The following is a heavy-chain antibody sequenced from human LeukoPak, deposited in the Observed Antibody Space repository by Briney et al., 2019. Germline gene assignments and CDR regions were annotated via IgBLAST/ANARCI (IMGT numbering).Heavy chain of an antibody. D-gene: IGHD3-22*01. CDR2: LYYSGST. Sequence: PSETLSLTCTVSGGSISSSSYYWGWIRQPPGKGLEWIGSLYYSGSTYYNPSLKSRVTISVDTSKNQFSLKLSSVTAADTAVYYCARRDDSSGYHKIFDYWGPGTLVTVSS. J-gene: IGHJ4*02. V-gene: IGHV4-39*01. CDR1: GGSISSSSYY. CDR3: ARRDDSSGYHKIFDY.